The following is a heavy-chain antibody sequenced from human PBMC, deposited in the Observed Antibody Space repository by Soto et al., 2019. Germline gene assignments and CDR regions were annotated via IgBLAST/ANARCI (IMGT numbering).Heavy chain of an antibody. CDR3: ARHNLALASFDY. J-gene: IGHJ4*02. D-gene: IGHD3-3*02. Sequence: ASVKVSCKASGYSFRNYGISWVRQAPGQGLGWMGWISGYNGDTNNAQNLQGRVTMTTDASTSTAYMELRSLRSDDTAMYYCARHNLALASFDYWGQGTMVTVSS. CDR1: GYSFRNYG. CDR2: ISGYNGDT. V-gene: IGHV1-18*01.